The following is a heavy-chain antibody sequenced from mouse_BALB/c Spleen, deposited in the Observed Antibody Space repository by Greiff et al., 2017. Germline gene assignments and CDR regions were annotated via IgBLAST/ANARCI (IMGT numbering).Heavy chain of an antibody. D-gene: IGHD1-1*01. CDR3: VRRGGNYAMDY. V-gene: IGHV5-4*02. J-gene: IGHJ4*01. Sequence: EVKLVESGGGLVKPGGSLKLSCAASGFTFSDYYMYWVRQTPEKRLEWVATISDGGSYTYYPDSVKGRFTISRDNAKNNLYLQMSSLKSEDTAMYYCVRRGGNYAMDYWGQGTSVTVSS. CDR1: GFTFSDYY. CDR2: ISDGGSYT.